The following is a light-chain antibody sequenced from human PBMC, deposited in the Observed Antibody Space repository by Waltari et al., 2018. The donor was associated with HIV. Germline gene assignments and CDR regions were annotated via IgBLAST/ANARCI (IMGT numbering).Light chain of an antibody. CDR2: GVS. V-gene: IGKV3-20*01. CDR1: QSLRRDC. J-gene: IGKJ4*01. CDR3: QQYDRTPLT. Sequence: DIVLTQSSGTLSLSPGERATLSCRASQSLRRDCLAWYQQKPGQPPRLLMFGVSSRAAGVPGRLSGSGSGTDFTLTISSLEPEDFAVYYCQQYDRTPLTFGGGTRVEIK.